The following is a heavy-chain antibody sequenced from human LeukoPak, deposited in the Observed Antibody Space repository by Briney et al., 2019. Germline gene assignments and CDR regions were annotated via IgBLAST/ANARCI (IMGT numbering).Heavy chain of an antibody. CDR2: IYYSGAA. Sequence: PSETLSLTCTVSGGSISSSGYYWGWIRQPPGKGLEWIGSIYYSGAAYYSPSLTSRVTISIDTSKNQFSLRLTSVTAADTSVYYCTRXPWXSXXXXFNYWGQGTLVTVS. V-gene: IGHV4-39*01. CDR3: TRXPWXSXXXXFNY. D-gene: IGHD1-26*01. CDR1: GGSISSSGYY. J-gene: IGHJ4*02.